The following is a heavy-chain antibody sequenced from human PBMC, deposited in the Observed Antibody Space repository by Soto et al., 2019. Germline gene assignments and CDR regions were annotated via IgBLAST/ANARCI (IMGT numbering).Heavy chain of an antibody. CDR2: INHSGST. V-gene: IGHV4-34*01. Sequence: QAQLQQWGAGLLKPSETLSLTCAVYGGSFSGYYWSWIRQSPKKGLEWIGEINHSGSTNYNPSLKSRVTMSVETSKNQFSLKLGSVTAAVTAVYYCARGITMIVAVQRDAPDKYYFDSWGRGTLFTVSS. CDR3: ARGITMIVAVQRDAPDKYYFDS. J-gene: IGHJ4*01. CDR1: GGSFSGYY. D-gene: IGHD3-22*01.